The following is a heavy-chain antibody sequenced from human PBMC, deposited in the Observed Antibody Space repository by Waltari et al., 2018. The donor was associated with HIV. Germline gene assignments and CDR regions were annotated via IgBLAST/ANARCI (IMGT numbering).Heavy chain of an antibody. V-gene: IGHV1-69*01. J-gene: IGHJ2*01. D-gene: IGHD2-15*01. Sequence: QVQLVQSGAGVKKPGSSVEVSCKASGGTFNTYAITWVRQAPGHGLEWMGGIIPVFVTTNYAQKFQGRLTIIADESTSTGYMELSSLRSEDTAVYYCARMATVVDWYFDLWGRGTLVTGSS. CDR3: ARMATVVDWYFDL. CDR1: GGTFNTYA. CDR2: IIPVFVTT.